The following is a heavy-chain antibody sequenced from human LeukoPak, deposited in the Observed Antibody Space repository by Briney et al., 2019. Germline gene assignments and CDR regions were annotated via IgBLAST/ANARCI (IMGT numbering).Heavy chain of an antibody. CDR2: IYSSGST. CDR3: ARSDGYGLVGI. V-gene: IGHV4-39*07. Sequence: SETLSLTCTASGGSISSGSNYWGWIRQPPGRTLEWIGSIYSSGSTYYNPSLKSRVIIIIDTPKNHFSLTLSSVTAADTAVHYCARSDGYGLVGIWGQGTMVTVSS. J-gene: IGHJ3*02. CDR1: GGSISSGSNY. D-gene: IGHD3-10*01.